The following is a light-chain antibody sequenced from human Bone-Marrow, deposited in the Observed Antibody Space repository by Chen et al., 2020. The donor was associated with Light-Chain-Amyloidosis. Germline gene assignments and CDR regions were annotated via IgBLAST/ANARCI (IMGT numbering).Light chain of an antibody. J-gene: IGLJ2*01. CDR3: QSADSSGTYEVI. V-gene: IGLV3-25*03. CDR2: RDT. CDR1: DLPTKY. Sequence: SYELTQSPSVSVSPGQTARITCSGDDLPTKYAYWYQQKPGQAPVLVIHRDTKRPSGISERFSGSSSGTTATLTISGVQAEDEADYHCQSADSSGTYEVIFGGGTKLTVL.